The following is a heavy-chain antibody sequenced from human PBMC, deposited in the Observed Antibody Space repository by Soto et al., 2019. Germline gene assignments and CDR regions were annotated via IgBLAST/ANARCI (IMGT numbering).Heavy chain of an antibody. V-gene: IGHV1-69*13. CDR1: GGTFSSYA. CDR2: IIPIFGTA. CDR3: ATREVDSYGYDYYYYGMDV. Sequence: ASVKVSCKASGGTFSSYAISWVRQAPGQGLEWMGGIIPIFGTANYAQKFQGRVTITADESTSTAYMELSSLRSEDTAVYYCATREVDSYGYDYYYYGMDVWGQGTTVTVSS. D-gene: IGHD5-18*01. J-gene: IGHJ6*02.